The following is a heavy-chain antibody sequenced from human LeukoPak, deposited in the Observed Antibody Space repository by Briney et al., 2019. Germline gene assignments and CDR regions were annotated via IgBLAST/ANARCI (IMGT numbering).Heavy chain of an antibody. D-gene: IGHD6-19*01. CDR2: ISGSGGST. V-gene: IGHV3-23*01. CDR1: GFTFSSYA. J-gene: IGHJ4*02. CDR3: AKVFRIAVAGTGYFDY. Sequence: GGSLRLSCAASGFTFSSYAMSWVRQAPGKGLEWVSAISGSGGSTYYADSVKGRFTISRDNSKNTLYLQMNSPRAEDTAVYYCAKVFRIAVAGTGYFDYWGQGTLVTVSS.